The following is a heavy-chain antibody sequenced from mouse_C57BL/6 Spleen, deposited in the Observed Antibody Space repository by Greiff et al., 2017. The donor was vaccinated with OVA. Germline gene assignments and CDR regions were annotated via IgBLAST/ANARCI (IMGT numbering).Heavy chain of an antibody. CDR3: ARQPNWDDWDFDV. Sequence: EVKLVESGGDLVKPGGSLKLSCAASGFTFSSYGMSWVRQTPDKRLEWVATISSGGSYTYYPDSVKGRYTLSRDNAKNTLYLQMSSLKSEDTAMYYCARQPNWDDWDFDVWGTGTTVTVSS. CDR2: ISSGGSYT. V-gene: IGHV5-6*02. J-gene: IGHJ1*03. CDR1: GFTFSSYG. D-gene: IGHD4-1*01.